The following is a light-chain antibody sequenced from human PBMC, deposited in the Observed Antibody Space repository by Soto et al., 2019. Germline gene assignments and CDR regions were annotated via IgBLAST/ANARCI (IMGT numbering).Light chain of an antibody. CDR1: QDISKS. J-gene: IGKJ4*01. CDR3: QQNDTLPLT. V-gene: IGKV1-33*01. Sequence: DIQMTQSPSSLSASVGDRVTITCQASQDISKSLNWYQQKPGKAPKLLIDNASNLEAGVPSRFSGSGSGTDFTFTISSLQPEDNATYYCQQNDTLPLTFGGGTKVEIK. CDR2: NAS.